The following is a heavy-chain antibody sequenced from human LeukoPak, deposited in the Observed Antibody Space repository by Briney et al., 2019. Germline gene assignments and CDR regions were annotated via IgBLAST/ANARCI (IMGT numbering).Heavy chain of an antibody. J-gene: IGHJ4*02. V-gene: IGHV1-2*02. CDR1: GYTFTGYY. D-gene: IGHD3-3*02. Sequence: GASVKVSCKASGYTFTGYYMHWVRQAPGQGLEWMGWINANSGGTNYPQKFQGRVTVTRDTSISTAYMELSRLRSDATAVYFCARAFLEWLSPFDYWGQGTLVTVSS. CDR3: ARAFLEWLSPFDY. CDR2: INANSGGT.